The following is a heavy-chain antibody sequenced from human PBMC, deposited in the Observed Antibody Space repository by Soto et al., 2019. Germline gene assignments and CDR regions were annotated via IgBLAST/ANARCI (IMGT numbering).Heavy chain of an antibody. J-gene: IGHJ4*02. Sequence: QVQLVQSGAEVKKPGSSVKVSCKASGGTFSSYTISWLRQAPGQGLEWMGRIIPILGIANYAQKFQGRVTVTADKSTSTAYMEVSRLRSEDTAVDYCARDEAEGVGATPDYWGQGTLVTVSS. CDR3: ARDEAEGVGATPDY. CDR1: GGTFSSYT. D-gene: IGHD1-26*01. CDR2: IIPILGIA. V-gene: IGHV1-69*08.